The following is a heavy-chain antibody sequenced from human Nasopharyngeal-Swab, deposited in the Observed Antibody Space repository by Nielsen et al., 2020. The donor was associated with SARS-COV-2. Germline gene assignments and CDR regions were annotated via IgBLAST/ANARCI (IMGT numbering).Heavy chain of an antibody. D-gene: IGHD2-2*01. CDR2: VHHSGST. Sequence: WIRQPPGKGLEWIGEVHHSGSTHYNPSLKSQVVISADKSNQFSLRMNSVTAADTALYYCARSLVGCSSHTCALMNWSHGTLVTVSS. J-gene: IGHJ4*01. CDR3: ARSLVGCSSHTCALMN. V-gene: IGHV4-4*02.